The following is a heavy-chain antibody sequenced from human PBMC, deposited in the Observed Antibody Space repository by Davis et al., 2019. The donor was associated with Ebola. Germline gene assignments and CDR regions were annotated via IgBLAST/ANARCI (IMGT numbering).Heavy chain of an antibody. Sequence: GSLRLSCTVSGGSISSYYWSWIRQPPGKGLEWIGYIYYSGSTNYNPSLKSRVTISVDTSKNQFSLKLSSVTAADTAVYYCARDHSGSYRGDNWFDPWGQGTLVTVSS. CDR3: ARDHSGSYRGDNWFDP. CDR2: IYYSGST. V-gene: IGHV4-59*01. J-gene: IGHJ5*02. D-gene: IGHD1-26*01. CDR1: GGSISSYY.